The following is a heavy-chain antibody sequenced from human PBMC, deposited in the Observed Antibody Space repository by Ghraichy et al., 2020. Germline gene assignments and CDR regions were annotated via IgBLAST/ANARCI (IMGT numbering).Heavy chain of an antibody. D-gene: IGHD3-10*01. CDR1: GYSFTSSW. Sequence: GESLNISCKGSGYSFTSSWIGWVRQMPGKGLEWMGIIYPGDSDTRYSPSFQGQVTISADKSISTAYLQWSSLKASDTAMYYCARYVTKSSGPAYFFDYWGQGTLVTVSS. V-gene: IGHV5-51*01. CDR2: IYPGDSDT. J-gene: IGHJ4*02. CDR3: ARYVTKSSGPAYFFDY.